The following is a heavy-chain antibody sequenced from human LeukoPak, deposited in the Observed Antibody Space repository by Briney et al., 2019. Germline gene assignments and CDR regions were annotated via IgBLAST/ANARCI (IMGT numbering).Heavy chain of an antibody. V-gene: IGHV3-43*02. Sequence: PGGSLRLSCAASGFTFDDYAMHWVRQAPGKGLEWVSLISGDGGSTYYADSVKGRFTISRDNSKNSLYLQMNSLRTEGTALYYCAKVLGYYDSSGYYQEGGFDYWGQGTLVTVSS. D-gene: IGHD3-22*01. CDR2: ISGDGGST. CDR1: GFTFDDYA. J-gene: IGHJ4*02. CDR3: AKVLGYYDSSGYYQEGGFDY.